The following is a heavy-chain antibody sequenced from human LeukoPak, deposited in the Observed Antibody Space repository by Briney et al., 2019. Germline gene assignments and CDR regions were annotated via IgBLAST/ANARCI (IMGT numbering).Heavy chain of an antibody. Sequence: GGSLRLSCAASGFTFDDYGMNWVRQAPGMGLVWVSRINSDGSSTSYADSVKGRFTISRDNAKNTLYLQMNSLRAEDTAVYYCARGTTIFDAFDIWGQGTMVTVSS. V-gene: IGHV3-74*01. CDR3: ARGTTIFDAFDI. J-gene: IGHJ3*02. CDR1: GFTFDDYG. CDR2: INSDGSST. D-gene: IGHD3-3*01.